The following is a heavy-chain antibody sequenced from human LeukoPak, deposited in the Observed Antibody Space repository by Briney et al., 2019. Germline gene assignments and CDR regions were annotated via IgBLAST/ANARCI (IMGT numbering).Heavy chain of an antibody. Sequence: SQTLSLTCTVSGYSISSGYYWGWIRQPPGKGLEWIGSIYHSGSTYYNPSLKSRVTISVDTSKNQFSLKLSSVTAADAAVYYCARDGVVAINWFDPWGQGTLVTVSS. J-gene: IGHJ5*02. CDR3: ARDGVVAINWFDP. V-gene: IGHV4-38-2*02. D-gene: IGHD3-22*01. CDR2: IYHSGST. CDR1: GYSISSGYY.